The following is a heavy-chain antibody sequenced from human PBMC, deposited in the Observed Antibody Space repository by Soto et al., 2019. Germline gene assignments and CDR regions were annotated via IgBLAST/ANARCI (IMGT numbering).Heavy chain of an antibody. J-gene: IGHJ4*02. V-gene: IGHV3-74*01. D-gene: IGHD3-3*01. Sequence: EVQLVESGGGLGQPGGSLRLSCAASGFTFSSYWMHWVRQAPGKGLEWVSRIKGDESSTNYADSVKGRFTISRDNAKNTFYLQMISLRAEGTAVYYCARGAFGAYYFDSWGQGTLVTVSS. CDR2: IKGDESST. CDR3: ARGAFGAYYFDS. CDR1: GFTFSSYW.